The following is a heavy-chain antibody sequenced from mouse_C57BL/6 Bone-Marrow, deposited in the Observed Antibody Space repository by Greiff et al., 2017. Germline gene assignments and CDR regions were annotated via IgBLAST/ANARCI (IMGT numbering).Heavy chain of an antibody. CDR3: ARGSSYWYCDV. CDR1: GETGTSDW. CDR2: RQPNSGST. D-gene: IGHD1-1*01. Sequence: VQLQQPGAELVKPGASVKWCGKASGETGTSDWMHWVKQRPGQGREWIGMRQPNSGSTNYNEKFKSKATLTVDKYSSTAYRKLSSLTSEDAAVYYCARGSSYWYCDVWGTGNTVTVSS. V-gene: IGHV1-64*01. J-gene: IGHJ1*03.